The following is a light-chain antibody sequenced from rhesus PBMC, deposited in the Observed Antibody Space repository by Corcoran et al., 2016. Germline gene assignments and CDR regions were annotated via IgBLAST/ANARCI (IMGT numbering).Light chain of an antibody. Sequence: DIQMTQSPSSLSASVGDRVTITCRASQGIGSWLAWSRQKPGKAPNLLIYKASSLQSGVPSRLSGSGSGTDFTLTITNLQPEDFASYYCLQYNSAPLTFGGGTKVEIK. CDR2: KAS. V-gene: IGKV1-21*01. CDR1: QGIGSW. CDR3: LQYNSAPLT. J-gene: IGKJ4*01.